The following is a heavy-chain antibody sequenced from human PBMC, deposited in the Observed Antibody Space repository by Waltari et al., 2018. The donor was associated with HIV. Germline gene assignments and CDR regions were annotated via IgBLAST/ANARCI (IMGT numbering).Heavy chain of an antibody. D-gene: IGHD7-27*01. Sequence: QVQLVESGGGVVQPGRSLRLSCAASGFTFSSYGMHWVRQAPGQGLEWVAVIWYDGSNKYSADSVKGRFTISRDNSKHPLYLQMNSLRAEDTAVYYCASSPSGDAFDIWGQGTMVTVSS. CDR1: GFTFSSYG. V-gene: IGHV3-33*01. J-gene: IGHJ3*02. CDR2: IWYDGSNK. CDR3: ASSPSGDAFDI.